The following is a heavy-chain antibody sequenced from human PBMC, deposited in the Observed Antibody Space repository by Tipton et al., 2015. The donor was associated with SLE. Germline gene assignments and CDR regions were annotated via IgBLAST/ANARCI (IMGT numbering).Heavy chain of an antibody. CDR2: INHSGST. CDR1: GGFLSGYY. CDR3: ASSPGVYSSGWADY. Sequence: TLSLTCAVYGGFLSGYYWSWIRQPPGKGLEWIGNINHSGSTNYNPSLKSRVTISEDTSKNQFSLKLNSVTAADTAVYYCASSPGVYSSGWADYWGQGTLVTVSS. V-gene: IGHV4-34*01. J-gene: IGHJ4*02. D-gene: IGHD6-19*01.